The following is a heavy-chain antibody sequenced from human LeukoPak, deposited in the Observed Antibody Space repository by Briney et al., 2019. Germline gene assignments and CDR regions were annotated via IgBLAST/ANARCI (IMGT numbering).Heavy chain of an antibody. D-gene: IGHD1-1*01. V-gene: IGHV3-30-3*01. CDR2: ISSTGNIK. CDR1: GFSFSSTS. CDR3: AKDNSHWLFDY. J-gene: IGHJ4*02. Sequence: GGSLRLSCAASGFSFSSTSMHWVRQAPGKGLEWVAVISSTGNIKNFADSVKGRFTISRDNSKNTLYLQMNTLRAEDTSFYYCAKDNSHWLFDYWGRGTLVTVSS.